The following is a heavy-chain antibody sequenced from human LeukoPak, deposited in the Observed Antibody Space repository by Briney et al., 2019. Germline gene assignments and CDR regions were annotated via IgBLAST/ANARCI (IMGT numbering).Heavy chain of an antibody. Sequence: SETLSLTCAVSGGSISSYYWSWIRQPPGKGLEWIGYIYYSGSTNYNPSLKSRVTISLDTSKNQFSLKLSSVTAADTAVYYCARGVVAAAGRTFDFWGQGTLVTVSS. J-gene: IGHJ4*02. CDR1: GGSISSYY. CDR2: IYYSGST. CDR3: ARGVVAAAGRTFDF. D-gene: IGHD6-13*01. V-gene: IGHV4-59*01.